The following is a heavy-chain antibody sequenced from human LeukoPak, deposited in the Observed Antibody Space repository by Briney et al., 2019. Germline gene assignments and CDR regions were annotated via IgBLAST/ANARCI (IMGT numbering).Heavy chain of an antibody. CDR3: ARGLRGYGMDV. J-gene: IGHJ6*02. CDR1: GGSISSYY. Sequence: SETLSLTCTVSGGSISSYYWSWIRQPPGKGLEWIGYIYYSGSTNYNPSLKSRVTISVDTSKNQFSLKLSSVTAADTAVYYCARGLRGYGMDVWGQGTTVTVSS. V-gene: IGHV4-59*12. CDR2: IYYSGST.